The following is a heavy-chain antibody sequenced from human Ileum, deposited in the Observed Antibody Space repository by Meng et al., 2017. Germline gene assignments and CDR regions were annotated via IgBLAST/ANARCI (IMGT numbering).Heavy chain of an antibody. Sequence: VQLEESGPGRVKPSGTLPLTCAVSGDSISTNWWNWVRQPPGKGLEWIGEIYHSGAFNYNPSLRSRVTISVDKSKNQLSLKLGSLTAADTAVYYCARGAIGTRPFDYWGQGTLVTVSS. CDR3: ARGAIGTRPFDY. J-gene: IGHJ4*02. CDR2: IYHSGAF. CDR1: GDSISTNW. D-gene: IGHD2-21*01. V-gene: IGHV4-4*02.